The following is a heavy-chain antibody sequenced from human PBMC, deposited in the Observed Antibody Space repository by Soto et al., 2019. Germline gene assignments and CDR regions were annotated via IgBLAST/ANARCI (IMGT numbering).Heavy chain of an antibody. D-gene: IGHD6-6*01. V-gene: IGHV3-9*01. CDR1: GFTFDDYA. J-gene: IGHJ4*02. CDR3: AKDMAARGASFDY. Sequence: GGSLRLSGAASGFTFDDYAMHWVRQAPGKGLEWVSGISWNSGSIGYADSVKGRFTISRDNAKNSLYLQMNSLRAEDTALYYCAKDMAARGASFDYWGQGTLVTVSS. CDR2: ISWNSGSI.